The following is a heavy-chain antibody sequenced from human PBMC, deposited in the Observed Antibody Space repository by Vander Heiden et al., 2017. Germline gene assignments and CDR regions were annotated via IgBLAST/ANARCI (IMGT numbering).Heavy chain of an antibody. J-gene: IGHJ4*02. V-gene: IGHV4-61*01. CDR3: ARGSSWSSDY. D-gene: IGHD6-13*01. CDR2: IYHSGST. CDR1: CGSVSSNSYY. Sequence: QVLLQESGPGQVKPSGTLSLTCTVSCGSVSSNSYYWSWVRQPPGKGLEWIGNIYHSGSTNYNPSLKSRVTISIDTSKNQFSLRLRSVTAADTAVYYCARGSSWSSDYWGQGTLVPVSS.